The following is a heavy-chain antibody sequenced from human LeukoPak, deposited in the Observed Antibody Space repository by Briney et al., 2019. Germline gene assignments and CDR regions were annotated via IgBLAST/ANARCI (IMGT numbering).Heavy chain of an antibody. Sequence: GGSLRLSCAASGFTFSDYYMSWIRQAPGKGLEWVSYISSSGSTIYYADSVKGRFTISRDDSKNTLYLQMNRLRAEDTALYYCAKAATFYYGSDLWGQGILVAVSS. CDR2: ISSSGSTI. CDR3: AKAATFYYGSDL. CDR1: GFTFSDYY. V-gene: IGHV3-11*01. D-gene: IGHD3-10*01. J-gene: IGHJ4*02.